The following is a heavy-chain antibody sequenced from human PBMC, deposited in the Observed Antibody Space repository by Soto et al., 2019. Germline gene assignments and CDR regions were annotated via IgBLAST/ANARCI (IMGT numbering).Heavy chain of an antibody. Sequence: SQTLSLTCAISGDSVTSSSAAWNWIRKSPSRGFEWLGRTYYRAKWFNDYADSVKSRITINPDTSKNQFSLQLNSVTPEDTALYYCARDQGRSGYYYGLDVWGQGTTVTVSS. CDR2: TYYRAKWFN. D-gene: IGHD3-10*01. J-gene: IGHJ6*02. V-gene: IGHV6-1*01. CDR1: GDSVTSSSAA. CDR3: ARDQGRSGYYYGLDV.